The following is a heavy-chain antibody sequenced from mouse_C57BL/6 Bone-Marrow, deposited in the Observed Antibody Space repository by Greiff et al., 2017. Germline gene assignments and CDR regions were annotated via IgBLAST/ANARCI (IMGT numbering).Heavy chain of an antibody. CDR3: AREWGTGYVDY. Sequence: QVQLKQSGAGLMKPGASVKLSCTATGYTFTGYWIEWVKQRPGHGLEWIGEILPGSGSTNYPEKFKGKATFTADTSSNTAYLQLSRLTTEDSAIFNSAREWGTGYVDYWGQGTTLTVSS. CDR2: ILPGSGST. J-gene: IGHJ2*01. CDR1: GYTFTGYW. D-gene: IGHD3-3*01. V-gene: IGHV1-9*01.